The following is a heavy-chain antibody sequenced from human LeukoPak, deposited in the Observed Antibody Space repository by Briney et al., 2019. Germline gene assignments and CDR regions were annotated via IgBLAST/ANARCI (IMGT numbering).Heavy chain of an antibody. Sequence: SETLSLTCTVSGFSISGFYLNWIRQPPRKGLEWVWYSIAGGNISSNPSRDGRVALSTDTCKNQVCLRLNSVTATETAVYDCARRRGGFGEGEFDYWGQGIPVTVS. CDR1: GFSISGFY. CDR3: ARRRGGFGEGEFDY. J-gene: IGHJ4*02. D-gene: IGHD3-10*01. CDR2: SIAGGNI. V-gene: IGHV4-4*08.